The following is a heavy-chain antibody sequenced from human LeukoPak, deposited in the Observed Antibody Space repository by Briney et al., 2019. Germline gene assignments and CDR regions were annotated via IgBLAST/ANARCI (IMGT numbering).Heavy chain of an antibody. CDR3: ARATPPCNYADVLDI. Sequence: ASVKVSCKASGYTFTSYALHCVCQAPGQRLEWVGWINAGNGNTKYSQKFQGRVTITADESTSTAYTELSSLRAEETAVCYCARATPPCNYADVLDIWGKETMVTVP. J-gene: IGHJ3*02. D-gene: IGHD4-11*01. CDR1: GYTFTSYA. CDR2: INAGNGNT. V-gene: IGHV1-3*01.